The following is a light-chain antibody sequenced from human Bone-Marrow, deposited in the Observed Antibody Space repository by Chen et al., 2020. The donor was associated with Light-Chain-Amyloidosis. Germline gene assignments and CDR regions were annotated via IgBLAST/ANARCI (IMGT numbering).Light chain of an antibody. CDR3: QSYQGSSQGV. V-gene: IGLV6-57*01. CDR1: SGSIATTY. Sequence: NFMLTQPHSVSESPGKTGIISCTRSSGSIATTYVQWYQQRPGSSPTTVIYEDDQRPSGVPDRSFGSIDRSSNSASLTISGLETDADPDYYCQSYQGSSQGVFGGGTKLTVL. CDR2: EDD. J-gene: IGLJ3*02.